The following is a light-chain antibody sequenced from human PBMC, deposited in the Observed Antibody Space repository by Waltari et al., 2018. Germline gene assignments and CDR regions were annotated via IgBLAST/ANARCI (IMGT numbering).Light chain of an antibody. V-gene: IGLV5-45*02. CDR3: MLWHSSARDVV. J-gene: IGLJ2*01. CDR1: SDINVGTYR. CDR2: SKSNPDK. Sequence: QAVLTQPSSLSASPGASASLTCTLRSDINVGTYRIYWYQHKPGSPPHYLLRSKSNPDKQLGSGVPGRFSGSTDASANAGILLISGLQSEDEADYYCMLWHSSARDVVFGGGTRLTVL.